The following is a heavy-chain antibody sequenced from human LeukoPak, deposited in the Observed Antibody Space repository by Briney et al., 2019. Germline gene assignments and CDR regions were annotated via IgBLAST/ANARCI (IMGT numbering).Heavy chain of an antibody. CDR2: IKQDGSGK. CDR3: ARDQRNGDYYYYYYYMDV. CDR1: GFTFSSYW. Sequence: GGSLRLSCAASGFTFSSYWMSWVRQAPGKGLEWVANIKQDGSGKYYVDSVKGRFTISRDNAKNSLYLQMNSLRAEDTAVYYCARDQRNGDYYYYYYYMDVWGKGTTATISS. J-gene: IGHJ6*03. V-gene: IGHV3-7*01. D-gene: IGHD4-17*01.